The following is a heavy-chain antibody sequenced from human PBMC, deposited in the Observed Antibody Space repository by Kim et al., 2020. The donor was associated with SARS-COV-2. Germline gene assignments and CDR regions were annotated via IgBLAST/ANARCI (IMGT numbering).Heavy chain of an antibody. J-gene: IGHJ4*02. CDR3: AKNMDGSYYFPDD. CDR2: IKQDGSEN. Sequence: GGSLRLSCVASKFTFSNYWMSWVRQAPGKGLEWVANIKQDGSENYYADSVKGRFTISRDNAKNSLYLQLNSLRVDDKAVYYCAKNMDGSYYFPDDWGQGT. V-gene: IGHV3-7*03. D-gene: IGHD1-26*01. CDR1: KFTFSNYW.